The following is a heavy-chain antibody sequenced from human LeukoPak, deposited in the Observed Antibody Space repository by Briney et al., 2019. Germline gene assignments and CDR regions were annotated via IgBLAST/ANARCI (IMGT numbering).Heavy chain of an antibody. CDR3: AREGRSGPS. CDR2: ISSSGSTI. CDR1: GFTSGVYA. J-gene: IGHJ4*02. Sequence: PGGTLRLSCVASGFTSGVYAMSWVGQAPGKGLEWVSYISSSGSTIYYADSVKGRFTISRDNAKNSLYLQMNSLRDEDTAVYYCAREGRSGPSWGQGTLVTVSS. D-gene: IGHD6-25*01. V-gene: IGHV3-48*02.